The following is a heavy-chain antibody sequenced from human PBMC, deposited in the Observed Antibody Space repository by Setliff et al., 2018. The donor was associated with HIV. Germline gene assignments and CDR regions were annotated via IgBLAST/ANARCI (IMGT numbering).Heavy chain of an antibody. CDR3: ARRLSGPQGWLLSNWFDP. J-gene: IGHJ5*02. V-gene: IGHV4-39*01. CDR2: IYYSGST. D-gene: IGHD3-3*01. CDR1: GGSISSSSYY. Sequence: SETLSLTCPVSGGSISSSSYYWGWLRQPPGKGLEWIGHIYYSGSTYYNPSLRSRVTISVDTSKNQFSLKLSSVTAADTAMYYCARRLSGPQGWLLSNWFDPWGQGTLVTVSS.